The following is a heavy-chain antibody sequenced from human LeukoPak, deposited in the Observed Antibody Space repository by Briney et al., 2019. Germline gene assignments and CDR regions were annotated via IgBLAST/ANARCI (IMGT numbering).Heavy chain of an antibody. CDR3: AKQIPHYDSSGYYNHPFDY. J-gene: IGHJ4*02. CDR2: ISGSGGST. D-gene: IGHD3-22*01. V-gene: IGHV3-23*01. Sequence: GGSLRLSCAASGFTFSSYAMSWVRQAPGKGLEWVSAISGSGGSTYYADSVKGRFTISRDNSKNTLYLQMNSLRAEDMAVYYCAKQIPHYDSSGYYNHPFDYWGQGTLVTVSS. CDR1: GFTFSSYA.